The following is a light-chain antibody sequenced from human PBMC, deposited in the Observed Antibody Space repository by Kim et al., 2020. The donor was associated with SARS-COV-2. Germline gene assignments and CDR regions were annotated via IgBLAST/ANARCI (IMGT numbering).Light chain of an antibody. V-gene: IGLV1-47*01. CDR3: AAWDDSLSGVV. CDR1: SSTIESSY. CDR2: RNN. Sequence: GQMVTIPVAGNSSTIESSYEYWYQQLPGPATKPLVYRNNQRPSGVPDRFSGSKSGTSASLAISGLRSEDEADYYCAAWDDSLSGVVFGGGTQLTVL. J-gene: IGLJ2*01.